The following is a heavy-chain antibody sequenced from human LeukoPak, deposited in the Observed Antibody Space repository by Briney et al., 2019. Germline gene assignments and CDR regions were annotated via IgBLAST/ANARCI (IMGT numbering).Heavy chain of an antibody. CDR2: ISGSGGST. CDR1: GFTVSSSY. D-gene: IGHD3-22*01. J-gene: IGHJ4*02. V-gene: IGHV3-23*01. Sequence: PGGSLRLSCAASGFTVSSSYLSWVRQAPGKGLEWVSAISGSGGSTYYADSVKGRFTISRDNSKNTLYLQMNSLRAEDTAVYYCAKSPIGYYDSSGYYYDPMIFDYWGQGTLVTVSS. CDR3: AKSPIGYYDSSGYYYDPMIFDY.